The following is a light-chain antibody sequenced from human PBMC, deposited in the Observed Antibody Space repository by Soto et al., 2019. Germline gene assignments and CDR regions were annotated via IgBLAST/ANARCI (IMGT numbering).Light chain of an antibody. J-gene: IGKJ4*01. Sequence: EVVMTQSPATLSVSPGGRATLSCRASQLVSTNLAWYQQKPGQAPRLLIYSASTRATGIPARFSGSGSGTEFTLTISSLQSEDSAVYYCQQFNNWPPLTFGGGTKVEIK. CDR1: QLVSTN. CDR3: QQFNNWPPLT. V-gene: IGKV3-15*01. CDR2: SAS.